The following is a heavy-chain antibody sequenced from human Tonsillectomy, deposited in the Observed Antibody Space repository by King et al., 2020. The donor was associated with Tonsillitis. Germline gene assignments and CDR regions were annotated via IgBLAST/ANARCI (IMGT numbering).Heavy chain of an antibody. CDR1: GFTFSSYW. D-gene: IGHD3-10*01. J-gene: IGHJ5*02. CDR2: INSDGSTT. CDR3: AKDRGLYYYGSGSIEP. Sequence: VQLVESGGGLVQPGGSLRLSCAASGFTFSSYWMHWFRQGPGKGLVWVSGINSDGSTTTYADSVKGRFTISRDNAKNMLYLQVNSLRAVDTAVYYCAKDRGLYYYGSGSIEPWGQGTLVTVSS. V-gene: IGHV3-74*01.